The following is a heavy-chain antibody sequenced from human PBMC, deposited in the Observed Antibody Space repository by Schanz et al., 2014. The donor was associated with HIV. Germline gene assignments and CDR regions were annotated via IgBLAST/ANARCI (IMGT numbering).Heavy chain of an antibody. CDR2: LSGSGDRT. CDR1: GFSFLRYE. CDR3: AKPEYDSSGNSQSHFDY. D-gene: IGHD3-22*01. J-gene: IGHJ4*02. Sequence: EVQLLESGGGLVQPGGSLRISCVASGFSFLRYEMSWVRQAPGKGLEWLSTLSGSGDRTYYADSVKGRFTISRDNSKNTLYLQMTTLRTEDTAVYYCAKPEYDSSGNSQSHFDYWGQGTLVTVSS. V-gene: IGHV3-23*01.